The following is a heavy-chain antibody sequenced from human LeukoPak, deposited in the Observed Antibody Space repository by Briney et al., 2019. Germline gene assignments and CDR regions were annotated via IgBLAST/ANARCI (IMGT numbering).Heavy chain of an antibody. J-gene: IGHJ4*02. D-gene: IGHD3-22*01. V-gene: IGHV1-46*01. Sequence: GASVKVSCKASGYTFTSYYMHWVRQAPGQGLEWMGIINPSGGSTSYAQKFQGRVTMTRDTSTSTVYMELSSLRSEDTAVYYCTRDLGSEYYDSSGFAYWGQGTLVTVSS. CDR2: INPSGGST. CDR1: GYTFTSYY. CDR3: TRDLGSEYYDSSGFAY.